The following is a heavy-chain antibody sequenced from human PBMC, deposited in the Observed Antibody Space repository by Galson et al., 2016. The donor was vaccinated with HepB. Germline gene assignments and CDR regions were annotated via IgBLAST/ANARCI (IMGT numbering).Heavy chain of an antibody. CDR2: IIPVFGSP. D-gene: IGHD2-15*01. CDR1: GDTFSSNT. Sequence: SVKVSCKASGDTFSSNTFSWVRQAPGQGLEWMGGIIPVFGSPNYAQDFQGRVTITADEVAGTAYMELSSLRSEDTAVYYCATGGRAHCRVCSCDFVADSYFDHWGQGTLITVSS. V-gene: IGHV1-69*13. CDR3: ATGGRAHCRVCSCDFVADSYFDH. J-gene: IGHJ4*02.